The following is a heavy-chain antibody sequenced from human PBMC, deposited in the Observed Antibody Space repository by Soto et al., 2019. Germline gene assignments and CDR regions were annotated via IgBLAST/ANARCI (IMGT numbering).Heavy chain of an antibody. V-gene: IGHV3-23*01. J-gene: IGHJ2*01. CDR3: AKDNGPPGTTDWYFDF. Sequence: EVQLLESGGGLLQPGGSLRLSCAASAFTFRSYAMNWVRQAPGKGLEWVSGISRNGGSTYYADPVKGRFTISRDNSKNTLYLQMNSLRAEDTALYYCAKDNGPPGTTDWYFDFWGRGTLVSVSS. CDR2: ISRNGGST. CDR1: AFTFRSYA. D-gene: IGHD2-8*01.